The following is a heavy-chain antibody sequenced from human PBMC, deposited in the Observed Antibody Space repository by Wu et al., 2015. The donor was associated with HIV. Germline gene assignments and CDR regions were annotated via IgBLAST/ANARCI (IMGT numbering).Heavy chain of an antibody. CDR2: IIPLIGTT. Sequence: QVRLLQSGAEVKTPGSSVKVPCLTSGYTFNRYPINWLRQVPGQGLEWMGVIIPLIGTTHYSQKISGPNFTISTGASATTAYFFGTGRNLKHLNDTALIFLCXEGYDDKKKVSSISVELFLCYGCLWGQGT. D-gene: IGHD2-8*01. CDR3: IFLCXEGYDDKKKVSSISVELFLCYGCL. CDR1: GYTFNRYP. V-gene: IGHV1-69*05. J-gene: IGHJ4*02.